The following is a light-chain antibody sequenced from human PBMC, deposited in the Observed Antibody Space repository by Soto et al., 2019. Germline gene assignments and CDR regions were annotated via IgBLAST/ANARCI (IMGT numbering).Light chain of an antibody. Sequence: AIQMTQSPSSLSASIGDRVTITCRASQGIRNDLGWYQQRPGRAPKLLLCAASTLQSGVPSRFSGSGSGTDFTLTISTLHPEDVATYCCLQDFNYPWTFGQGTTVEI. V-gene: IGKV1-6*02. CDR2: AAS. CDR3: LQDFNYPWT. CDR1: QGIRND. J-gene: IGKJ1*01.